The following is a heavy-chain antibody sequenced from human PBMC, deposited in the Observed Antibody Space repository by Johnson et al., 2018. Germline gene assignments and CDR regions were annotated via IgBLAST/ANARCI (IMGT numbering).Heavy chain of an antibody. CDR1: GYSFTSYW. Sequence: VQLVQSGAEVKKPGESLKISCKGSGYSFTSYWIGWVRQMPGKGLEWMGIIYPGDSDTRYSPSFHGQVTISADKSIRTASLQWSSLKASDTAMYYWSRHVTIFGVVCGMDVWGQGTTVTVSS. CDR2: IYPGDSDT. D-gene: IGHD3-3*01. V-gene: IGHV5-51*01. CDR3: SRHVTIFGVVCGMDV. J-gene: IGHJ6*02.